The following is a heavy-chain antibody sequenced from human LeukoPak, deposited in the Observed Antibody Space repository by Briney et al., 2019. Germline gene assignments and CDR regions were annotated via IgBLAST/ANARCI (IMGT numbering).Heavy chain of an antibody. J-gene: IGHJ4*02. D-gene: IGHD5-24*01. CDR2: IRSDGDSQ. Sequence: GGSLRLSCAASGFTFSSHGMHWVRQAPGKGLEWVASIRSDGDSQYYVESVKGRFTISRDNSKNTLDLQMNSLRVEDTAVYYCARDGYNYKYFDYWGQGTLVTVSS. CDR3: ARDGYNYKYFDY. CDR1: GFTFSSHG. V-gene: IGHV3-30*02.